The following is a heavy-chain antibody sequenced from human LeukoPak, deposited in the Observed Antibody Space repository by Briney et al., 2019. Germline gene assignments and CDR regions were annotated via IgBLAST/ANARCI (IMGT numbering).Heavy chain of an antibody. V-gene: IGHV3-53*01. CDR2: IYSGGST. Sequence: GGSLRLSCAASGFTFSTFAMIWVRKPPGKGLEWVSVIYSGGSTYYADSVTGRSTISRDNSKNTLYLQMNSLRAEDTAVYYCARVSWFGARGWFDPWGQGTLVTVSS. D-gene: IGHD3-10*01. CDR3: ARVSWFGARGWFDP. J-gene: IGHJ5*02. CDR1: GFTFSTFA.